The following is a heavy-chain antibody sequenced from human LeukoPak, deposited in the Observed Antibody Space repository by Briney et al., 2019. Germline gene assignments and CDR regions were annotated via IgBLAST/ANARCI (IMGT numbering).Heavy chain of an antibody. D-gene: IGHD3-16*01. CDR1: GYTFSAYY. CDR3: ARVRYRLAETYIDY. J-gene: IGHJ4*02. V-gene: IGHV1-2*02. Sequence: VASVKVSCKASGYTFSAYYMHWVRQAPGQGLEWMGWINPNSSDTNYAQKFQGRVTMTRDTSISTAYMELSRLRSDDTAVYYCARVRYRLAETYIDYWGQGTLVTVSS. CDR2: INPNSSDT.